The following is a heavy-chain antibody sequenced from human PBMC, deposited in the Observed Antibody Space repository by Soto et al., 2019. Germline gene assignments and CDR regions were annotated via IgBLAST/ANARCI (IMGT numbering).Heavy chain of an antibody. D-gene: IGHD6-6*01. J-gene: IGHJ4*02. V-gene: IGHV3-15*01. CDR3: AKLYSSSWVDY. CDR1: GFTFSNAW. Sequence: EVQVVESGGDLVKPGGSLRLSCTASGFTFSNAWLGWVRLAPGKGLEWIGRIKSKTDGGTTDYAAPVKGRFTISRDDSKNTLYLQMNSLRAEDTAVYYCAKLYSSSWVDYWGQGTLVTVSS. CDR2: IKSKTDGGTT.